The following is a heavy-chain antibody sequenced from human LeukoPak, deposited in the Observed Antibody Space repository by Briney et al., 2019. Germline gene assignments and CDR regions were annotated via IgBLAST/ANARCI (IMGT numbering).Heavy chain of an antibody. CDR1: GFIFSDYY. CDR3: ATDLTGTTYDY. D-gene: IGHD1-7*01. J-gene: IGHJ4*02. V-gene: IGHV3-11*04. Sequence: PGGSLRLSCAASGFIFSDYYLTWIRQAPEKGLEWVGHISSSGSAIYYGDSVKGRFTISRDNAKNSLYLQMDSLRAEDTAVYYCATDLTGTTYDYWGQGSLVTVSS. CDR2: ISSSGSAI.